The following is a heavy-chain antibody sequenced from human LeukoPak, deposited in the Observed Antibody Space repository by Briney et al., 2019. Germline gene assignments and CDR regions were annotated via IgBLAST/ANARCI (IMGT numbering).Heavy chain of an antibody. J-gene: IGHJ4*02. CDR2: ISYDGSNK. CDR3: ARRASGPGYSSSWYYLGY. CDR1: GFTFSSYA. Sequence: GGSLRLSCAASGFTFSSYAMHWVRQAPGKGLEWVAVISYDGSNKYYADSVKGRFTISRDNSKNTLYLQMNSLRAEDTAVYYCARRASGPGYSSSWYYLGYWGQGTLVTVSS. V-gene: IGHV3-30-3*01. D-gene: IGHD6-13*01.